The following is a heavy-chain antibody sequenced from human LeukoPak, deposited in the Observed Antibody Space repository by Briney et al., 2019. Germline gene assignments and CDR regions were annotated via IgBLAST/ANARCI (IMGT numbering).Heavy chain of an antibody. V-gene: IGHV3-23*01. Sequence: GGSPRLSCAASGFTFSSYAMSWVRQAPGKGLEWVSAISGSGGSTYYADSVKGRFTISRDNSKNTLYLQMNSLRAEDTAVYYCAKESYILTGYSSSDYWGQGTLVTVSS. CDR3: AKESYILTGYSSSDY. CDR2: ISGSGGST. D-gene: IGHD3-9*01. J-gene: IGHJ4*02. CDR1: GFTFSSYA.